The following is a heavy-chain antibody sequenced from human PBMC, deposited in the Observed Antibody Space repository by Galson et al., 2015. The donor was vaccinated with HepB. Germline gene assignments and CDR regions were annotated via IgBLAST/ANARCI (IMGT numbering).Heavy chain of an antibody. J-gene: IGHJ4*02. D-gene: IGHD6-13*01. CDR3: ARGGQQLAYFDY. CDR2: IQFNGNTK. Sequence: SLRLSCAASGFTFSNYGMHWVRQAPGKGLEWVSYIQFNGNTKYYADSVKGRFTISRENAKNSLYLQMNSLRAGDTAVYYCARGGQQLAYFDYWGQGTLVTVSS. V-gene: IGHV3-30*02. CDR1: GFTFSNYG.